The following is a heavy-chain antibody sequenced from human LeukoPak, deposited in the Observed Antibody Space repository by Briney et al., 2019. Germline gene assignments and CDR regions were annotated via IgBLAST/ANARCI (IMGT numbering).Heavy chain of an antibody. D-gene: IGHD2-15*01. CDR3: ARVQRYRSGGSCYGGGYFDY. CDR2: IYYSGST. J-gene: IGHJ4*02. V-gene: IGHV4-30-4*01. Sequence: SETLSLTCTVSGGSISSGDYYWSWIRQPPGKGLEWIGYIYYSGSTYYNPSLKSRVTISVDTSKNQFSLKLSSVTAADTAVYYCARVQRYRSGGSCYGGGYFDYWGQGTLVTVSS. CDR1: GGSISSGDYY.